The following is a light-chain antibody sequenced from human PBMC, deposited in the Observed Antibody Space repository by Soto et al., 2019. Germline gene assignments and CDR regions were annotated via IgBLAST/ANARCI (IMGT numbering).Light chain of an antibody. J-gene: IGKJ5*01. CDR1: QGINNY. V-gene: IGKV1-27*01. CDR3: QNYDSEPIT. CDR2: AAS. Sequence: MQTTQSPSSLPASLGHRVNITCRASQGINNYLAWYQQKPGKVPKVLIYAASTLQPGVPSRFSGSGSGTDFTLTINSLQPDDIATYDCQNYDSEPITFGQGTRLEIK.